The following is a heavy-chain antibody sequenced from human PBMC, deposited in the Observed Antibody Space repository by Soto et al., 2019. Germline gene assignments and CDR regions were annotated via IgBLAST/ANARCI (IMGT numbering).Heavy chain of an antibody. D-gene: IGHD2-21*02. Sequence: PGESLKISCKGSGYSFTSYWIGWVRQMPGKGLEWMGIIYPGDSDTRYSPSFQGQVTISADKSISTAYLQWSSLKASDTAMYYCARIKSGGNSVDYYYGMDVWGQGTTVTVSS. CDR1: GYSFTSYW. V-gene: IGHV5-51*01. CDR2: IYPGDSDT. J-gene: IGHJ6*02. CDR3: ARIKSGGNSVDYYYGMDV.